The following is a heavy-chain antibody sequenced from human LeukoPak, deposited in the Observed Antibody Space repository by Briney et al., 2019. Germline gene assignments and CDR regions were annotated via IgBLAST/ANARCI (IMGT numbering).Heavy chain of an antibody. V-gene: IGHV4-39*07. J-gene: IGHJ6*03. CDR1: GGSISSGSYY. CDR3: ARESRRIAAAGPSYYMDV. Sequence: PSETLPLTCTVSGGSISSGSYYWGWIRQPPGKGLEWIGSIYYSGSTYYNPSLKSRVTISVDTSKNQFSLMLNSVTAADTAVYYCARESRRIAAAGPSYYMDVWGRGTTVTVSS. CDR2: IYYSGST. D-gene: IGHD6-13*01.